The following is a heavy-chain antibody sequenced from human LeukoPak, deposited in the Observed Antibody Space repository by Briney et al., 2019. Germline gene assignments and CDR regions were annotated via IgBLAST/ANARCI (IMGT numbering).Heavy chain of an antibody. CDR3: ARHYRGDGYNYLARNWFDP. J-gene: IGHJ5*02. CDR1: GFTFSSYA. Sequence: GGSLRLSCAASGFTFSSYAMSWVRQAPGKGLEWVSVIYSGGSTYYADSVKGRFTISRDNTKNTLHLQMNSLRAEDKAVYYWARHYRGDGYNYLARNWFDPWGQGTLVTVSS. D-gene: IGHD5-24*01. CDR2: IYSGGST. V-gene: IGHV3-66*04.